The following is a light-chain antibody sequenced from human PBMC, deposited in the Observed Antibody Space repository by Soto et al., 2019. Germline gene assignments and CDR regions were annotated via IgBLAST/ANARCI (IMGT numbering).Light chain of an antibody. V-gene: IGLV2-14*03. Sequence: QSVLTEPASVSGSPGQSITDSCTGGNSDVGFYNYVSWYQRHPGKAPKVLIYDFSNRPLWVSNSFSAYKSGYTASLTISRLQAEDGADYCWRSSTSCNTLGVLFGTGTKVTV. CDR3: RSSTSCNTLGVL. CDR1: NSDVGFYNY. J-gene: IGLJ1*01. CDR2: DFS.